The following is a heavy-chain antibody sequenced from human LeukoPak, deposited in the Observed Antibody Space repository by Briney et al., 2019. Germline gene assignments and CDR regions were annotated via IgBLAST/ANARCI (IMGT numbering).Heavy chain of an antibody. CDR3: ARVVKVAGLLYYFDY. Sequence: SETLSLTCTVSGGPISSYYWSWIRQPPGKGLEWIGYIYYSGSTNYNPSLKSRVTISVDASKNQFSLKLSSVTAADTAVYYCARVVKVAGLLYYFDYWGQGTLVTVSS. D-gene: IGHD6-19*01. CDR1: GGPISSYY. J-gene: IGHJ4*02. CDR2: IYYSGST. V-gene: IGHV4-59*08.